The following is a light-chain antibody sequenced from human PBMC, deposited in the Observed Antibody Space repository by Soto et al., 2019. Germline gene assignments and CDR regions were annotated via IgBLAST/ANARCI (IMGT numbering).Light chain of an antibody. CDR1: QSISSW. CDR2: DAS. J-gene: IGKJ1*01. Sequence: DIQMTQSPSTLSASVGDRVTITCRASQSISSWLAWYQQKPGKAPKLLIYDASSLESGVPSRFSGSGSGTEFTLTISSLQPGDFATYYCQQYSDSSGAFGQGTKVDIK. CDR3: QQYSDSSGA. V-gene: IGKV1-5*01.